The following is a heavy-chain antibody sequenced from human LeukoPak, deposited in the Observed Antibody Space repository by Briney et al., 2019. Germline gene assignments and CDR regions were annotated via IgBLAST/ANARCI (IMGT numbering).Heavy chain of an antibody. D-gene: IGHD2-21*01. J-gene: IGHJ1*01. CDR1: GFTVGTNS. Sequence: PGGSLRLSCAASGFTVGTNSMSWVRQSPGQGLEWVSVIYSGGSTYYADSVNGRFTISRDNSRNTLFLQMNSLRAEDTALYYCASAREYCGSAECYEYFQHWGQGTLVTVSS. V-gene: IGHV3-53*01. CDR3: ASAREYCGSAECYEYFQH. CDR2: IYSGGST.